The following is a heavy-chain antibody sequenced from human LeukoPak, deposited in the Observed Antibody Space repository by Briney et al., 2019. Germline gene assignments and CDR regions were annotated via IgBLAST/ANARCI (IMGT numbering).Heavy chain of an antibody. V-gene: IGHV3-11*01. D-gene: IGHD4-17*01. J-gene: IGHJ4*02. CDR1: GFTFSNYW. CDR3: ARVGPHPHYGDFPLGY. Sequence: GGSLRLSCAVSGFTFSNYWMSWVRQAPGKGLEWVSYISSSGSTIYYADSVKGRFTISRDNAKNSLYLQMNSLRAEDTAVYYCARVGPHPHYGDFPLGYWGQGTLVTVSS. CDR2: ISSSGSTI.